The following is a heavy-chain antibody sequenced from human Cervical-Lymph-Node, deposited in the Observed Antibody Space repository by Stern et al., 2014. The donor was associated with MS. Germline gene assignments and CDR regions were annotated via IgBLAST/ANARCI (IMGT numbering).Heavy chain of an antibody. J-gene: IGHJ4*02. CDR2: IIPIFGTA. D-gene: IGHD6-6*01. CDR3: SPRYHDFSSHFDY. CDR1: GGTLNTYT. V-gene: IGHV1-69*18. Sequence: QVQLVQSGTEVKKPGSSVKVSCKASGGTLNTYTITWVRQAPGQGLEWVGTIIPIFGTAKFAQKFQGRVTFTADDSTSTAYMELNSLKSEDAAVYARSPRYHDFSSHFDYWGQGTLVTVSS.